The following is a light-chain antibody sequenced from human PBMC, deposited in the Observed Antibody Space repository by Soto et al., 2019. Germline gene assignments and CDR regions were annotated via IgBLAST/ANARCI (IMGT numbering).Light chain of an antibody. Sequence: EIVLTQSPGTLSLSPGQRATLSCRASQSIGSDSLAWYQQKPGQAPRLLIYDTSTRATGIPDRFGGSGSGTDFTLTIRRPEHDDFAVYSCQRSGSSHWTVGQGTKVEIK. J-gene: IGKJ1*01. CDR1: QSIGSDS. V-gene: IGKV3-20*01. CDR2: DTS. CDR3: QRSGSSHWT.